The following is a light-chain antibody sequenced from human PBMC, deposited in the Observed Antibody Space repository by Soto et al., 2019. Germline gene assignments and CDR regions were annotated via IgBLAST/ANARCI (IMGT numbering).Light chain of an antibody. CDR3: QHYNSFWT. V-gene: IGKV1-5*03. Sequence: DIQMTQSPSTLSASVGDRVTITCRASQSIGSSLAWYQLKPGKDPKVLIYKASTLKSGVQSRFSGSGSGTEFTLTISSLQPDDFATYYCQHYNSFWTFGQGTRVEIK. J-gene: IGKJ1*01. CDR2: KAS. CDR1: QSIGSS.